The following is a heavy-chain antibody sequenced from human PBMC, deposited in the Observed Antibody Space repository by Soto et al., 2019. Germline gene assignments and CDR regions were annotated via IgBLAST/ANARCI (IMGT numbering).Heavy chain of an antibody. D-gene: IGHD2-21*02. J-gene: IGHJ6*02. Sequence: QITLKESGPTLVKPTQTPTLTCTFSGFLLSTGGVGVGWIRQRPGKALEWLPFIYWVGDKRYSPSLKSRLTVTKDTSKNLVVLTMTNIDPVDTATYYCAHSRCGGDCLRSYSSHYYYGMDVWGQGTTVTVSS. V-gene: IGHV2-5*02. CDR1: GFLLSTGGVG. CDR3: AHSRCGGDCLRSYSSHYYYGMDV. CDR2: IYWVGDK.